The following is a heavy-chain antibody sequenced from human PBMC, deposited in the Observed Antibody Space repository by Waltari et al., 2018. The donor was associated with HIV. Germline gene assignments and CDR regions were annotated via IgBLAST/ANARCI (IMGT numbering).Heavy chain of an antibody. D-gene: IGHD6-19*01. V-gene: IGHV3-7*01. Sequence: EVQLVESGGGLVQPGGSLRLSCAASGFTFSNYCMPWVLQAPGKGLEWVANIKQDGSEKYYVDSVKGRFTISRDNAKNSLYLQMNSLRAEDTAVYYCARGIAVAAQRVFDYWGQGTLVTVSS. CDR2: IKQDGSEK. CDR3: ARGIAVAAQRVFDY. J-gene: IGHJ4*02. CDR1: GFTFSNYC.